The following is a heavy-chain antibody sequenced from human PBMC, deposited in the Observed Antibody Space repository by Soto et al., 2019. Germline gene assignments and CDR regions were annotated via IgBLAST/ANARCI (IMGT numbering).Heavy chain of an antibody. CDR3: ARGPPVQVVVTATPDY. CDR1: GFTFSSYA. D-gene: IGHD2-21*02. CDR2: ISYDGSNK. V-gene: IGHV3-30-3*01. J-gene: IGHJ4*02. Sequence: GGSLRLSCAASGFTFSSYAMHWVRQAPGKGLEWVAVISYDGSNKYYADSVKGRFTISRDNSKNTLYLQMNSLRAEDTAVYYCARGPPVQVVVTATPDYWGQGTLVTVSS.